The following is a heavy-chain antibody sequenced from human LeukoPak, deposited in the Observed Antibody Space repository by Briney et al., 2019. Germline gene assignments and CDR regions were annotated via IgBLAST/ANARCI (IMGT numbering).Heavy chain of an antibody. Sequence: VKVSCKVSGYTLTELSMHWVRQAPGKGLEWMGGFDPEDGETIYAQKFQGRVTMTEDTPTDTAYMELSSLRSEDTAVYYCATDVLYDSSGYSHWKHWGQGTLVTVSS. CDR2: FDPEDGET. J-gene: IGHJ1*01. CDR1: GYTLTELS. D-gene: IGHD3-22*01. CDR3: ATDVLYDSSGYSHWKH. V-gene: IGHV1-24*01.